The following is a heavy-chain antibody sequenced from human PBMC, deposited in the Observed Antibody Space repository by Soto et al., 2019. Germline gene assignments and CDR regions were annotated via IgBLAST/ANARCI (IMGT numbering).Heavy chain of an antibody. CDR2: IYYSGST. CDR3: AASKYCSGGSCQVDY. Sequence: PSETLSLTCTVSGGSISSYYWSWIRQPPGKGLEWIGYIYYSGSTNYNPSLKSRVTISVDTSKNQFSLKLSSVTAADTAVYYCAASKYCSGGSCQVDYWGQGTLVTVSS. V-gene: IGHV4-59*08. D-gene: IGHD2-15*01. J-gene: IGHJ4*02. CDR1: GGSISSYY.